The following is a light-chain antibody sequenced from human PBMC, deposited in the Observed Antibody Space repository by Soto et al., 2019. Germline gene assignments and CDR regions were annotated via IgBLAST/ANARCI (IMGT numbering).Light chain of an antibody. CDR2: AAS. J-gene: IGKJ2*01. Sequence: EIVLTQSPGTLSLSPGERATLSCRASQSISSSYLAWYQQKPGQAPRLLIYAASSRATGIPDRFSGSGSGTDFTLPISRLEPEDFAVYYCQQYGSSSYTFAQGTQLEIK. CDR1: QSISSSY. V-gene: IGKV3-20*01. CDR3: QQYGSSSYT.